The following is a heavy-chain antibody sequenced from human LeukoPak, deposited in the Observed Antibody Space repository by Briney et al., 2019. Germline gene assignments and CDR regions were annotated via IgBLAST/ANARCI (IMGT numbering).Heavy chain of an antibody. D-gene: IGHD4-17*01. CDR2: IYYSGST. Sequence: SETLSLTCTVSGGSISSGGYYWSWIRQHPGKGLEWIGYIYYSGSTYYKPSLKSRVTISVDTSKNQFSLKLSSVTAADTAVYYCARAKINDYESLCGQGTLVTVSS. CDR1: GGSISSGGYY. V-gene: IGHV4-31*03. CDR3: ARAKINDYESL. J-gene: IGHJ4*02.